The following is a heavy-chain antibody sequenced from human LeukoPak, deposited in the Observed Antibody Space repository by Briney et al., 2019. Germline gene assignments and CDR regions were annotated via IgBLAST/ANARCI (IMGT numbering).Heavy chain of an antibody. J-gene: IGHJ5*02. CDR3: ARGGYYDSSGFTNWFDP. V-gene: IGHV4-34*01. CDR1: GGSFSGYY. D-gene: IGHD3-22*01. Sequence: SETLSLTCAAYGGSFSGYYWSWIRQPPGKGLEWIGEINHSGSTNYNPSLKSRVTISVDTSKNRFSLKLSSVTAADTAVYYCARGGYYDSSGFTNWFDPWGQGTLVTVSS. CDR2: INHSGST.